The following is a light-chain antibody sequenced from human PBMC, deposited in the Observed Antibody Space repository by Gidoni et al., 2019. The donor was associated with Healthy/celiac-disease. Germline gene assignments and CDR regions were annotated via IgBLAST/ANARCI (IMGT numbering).Light chain of an antibody. CDR2: PAS. J-gene: IGKJ2*01. CDR3: QQSYSTPL. CDR1: QSISSY. Sequence: DIQMTQSPSSLSAAVGDRVAITCRASQSISSYFNWYQQKPGKAPKLLIYPASSLQSGVPSKFSGSGSGTDFTLTISSLQPEDFATYYGQQSYSTPLFGQGTRLKIK. V-gene: IGKV1-39*01.